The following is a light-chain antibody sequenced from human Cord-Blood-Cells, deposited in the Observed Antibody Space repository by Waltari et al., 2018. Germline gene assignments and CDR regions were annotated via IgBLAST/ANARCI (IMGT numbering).Light chain of an antibody. V-gene: IGLV2-14*01. CDR2: AVS. CDR3: SSYTSSSTLV. CDR1: SSDVGGYNY. Sequence: QSALTQPASVSGPPGQSITISCTGTSSDVGGYNYVSWYQQNPGKAPKLMIYAVSNRPSGVSNRFSGSKSGNTASLTISGLQAEDEADYYCSSYTSSSTLVFGGGTKLTVL. J-gene: IGLJ3*02.